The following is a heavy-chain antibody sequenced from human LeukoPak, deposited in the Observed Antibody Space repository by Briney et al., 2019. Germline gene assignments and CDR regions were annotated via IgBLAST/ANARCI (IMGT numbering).Heavy chain of an antibody. CDR3: AREGLDYYDSSGARNFDY. J-gene: IGHJ4*02. D-gene: IGHD3-22*01. V-gene: IGHV4-59*01. CDR1: GGSFSGYY. Sequence: KASETLSLTCAVYGGSFSGYYWSWIRQPPGKGLEWIGYIYYSGSTNYNPSLKSRVTISVDTSKNQFSLKLSSVTAADTAVYYCAREGLDYYDSSGARNFDYWGQGTLVTVSS. CDR2: IYYSGST.